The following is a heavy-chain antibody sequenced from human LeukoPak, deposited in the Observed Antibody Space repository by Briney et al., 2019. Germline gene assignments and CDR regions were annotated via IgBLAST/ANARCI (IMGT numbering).Heavy chain of an antibody. CDR2: IYYSGST. CDR3: ARVYCSSTSCSQGSDAFDI. D-gene: IGHD2-2*01. Sequence: SETLSLTCTVSGGSISSYYWTWIRQPPGKGLEWIGYIYYSGSTNYNPSLKSRVTISVDTSKNQFSLKLSSVTAADTAVYYCARVYCSSTSCSQGSDAFDIWGQGTMVTVSS. CDR1: GGSISSYY. J-gene: IGHJ3*02. V-gene: IGHV4-59*08.